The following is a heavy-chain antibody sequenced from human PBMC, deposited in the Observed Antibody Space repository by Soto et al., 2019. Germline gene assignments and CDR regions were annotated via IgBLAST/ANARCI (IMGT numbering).Heavy chain of an antibody. D-gene: IGHD3-22*01. V-gene: IGHV4-31*03. Sequence: PSETLSLTCTVSGGSISSGGYYWSWIRQHPGKGLEWIGNIYYSGSTYYNPSLKSRITISVDTSKNQFSLKLSSVTAADTAVYYCARDYYDNSAYYFIDYWGQGTLVTVSS. CDR2: IYYSGST. J-gene: IGHJ4*02. CDR3: ARDYYDNSAYYFIDY. CDR1: GGSISSGGYY.